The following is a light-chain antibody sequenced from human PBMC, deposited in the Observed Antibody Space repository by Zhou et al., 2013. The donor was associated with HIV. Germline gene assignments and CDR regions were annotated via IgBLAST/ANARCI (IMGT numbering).Light chain of an antibody. Sequence: ETVMTQSPATLSVSPGESATLSCRASQSVSSNLAWYQQKPGQAPRLLIYGASSRVTGIPDRFSGSGSGTGFTLTISRLEPEDFAVYYCHQYGRSPYTFGRGTKLEI. CDR2: GAS. J-gene: IGKJ2*01. CDR1: QSVSSN. V-gene: IGKV3-20*01. CDR3: HQYGRSPYT.